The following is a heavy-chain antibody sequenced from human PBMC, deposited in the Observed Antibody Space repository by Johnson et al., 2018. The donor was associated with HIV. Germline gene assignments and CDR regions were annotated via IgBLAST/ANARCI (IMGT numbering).Heavy chain of an antibody. J-gene: IGHJ3*02. D-gene: IGHD3-3*01. CDR1: GFTVSSNY. CDR3: AKEGTIFGVVIAVSKAAFDI. Sequence: VQLVESGGGLVQPGGSLRLSCAGTGFTVSSNYMYWVRQAPGKGLECVSVIYSGGGTYYADSVKGRFTISRANSKNTLYLQMNSLRAEDTAVYYCAKEGTIFGVVIAVSKAAFDIWGQGTMVTVSS. CDR2: IYSGGGT. V-gene: IGHV3-66*01.